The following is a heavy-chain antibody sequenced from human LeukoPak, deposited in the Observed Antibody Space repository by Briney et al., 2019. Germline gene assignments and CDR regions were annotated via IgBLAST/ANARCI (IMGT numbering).Heavy chain of an antibody. D-gene: IGHD3-10*01. V-gene: IGHV3-30-3*01. Sequence: GSSLTLSCAASGXTFSNYAMHWARQAPGKGLEWVAFISHDRSNNCHADSVKGRFTISRDNSKNTLYLQMNSLTDEDTAVYYCARDLSGSYMSDYWGQGTLVTVSS. J-gene: IGHJ4*02. CDR2: ISHDRSNN. CDR3: ARDLSGSYMSDY. CDR1: GXTFSNYA.